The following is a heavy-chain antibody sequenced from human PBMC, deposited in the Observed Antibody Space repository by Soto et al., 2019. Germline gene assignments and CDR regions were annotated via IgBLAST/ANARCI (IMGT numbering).Heavy chain of an antibody. D-gene: IGHD2-15*01. CDR2: IYYSGST. Sequence: SETLSLTCTVSGGSISSYYWTWIRQPPGKGLEWIGYIYYSGSTSYNPSLTSRVTISMDTSNNQFSLKLTSVTAADKAVYYCASALYCSGGSCSFDPWGKGTLVAVS. V-gene: IGHV4-59*01. J-gene: IGHJ5*02. CDR1: GGSISSYY. CDR3: ASALYCSGGSCSFDP.